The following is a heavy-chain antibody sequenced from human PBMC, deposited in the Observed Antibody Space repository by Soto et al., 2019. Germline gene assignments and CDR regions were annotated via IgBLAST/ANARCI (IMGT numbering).Heavy chain of an antibody. CDR3: ARVERGTATTVVDAFDI. V-gene: IGHV4-34*01. D-gene: IGHD1-1*01. J-gene: IGHJ3*02. CDR1: GGFVSSGSYY. CDR2: MSHSGGT. Sequence: QVQLQQWGAGLLKPSETLSLTCAVYGGFVSSGSYYWSWIRQPPGQGLEWIGEMSHSGGTHFNPYLKSRVTLSVETSKNQFSLKMSAVTAADPALYYCARVERGTATTVVDAFDIWGPGTMVTVSS.